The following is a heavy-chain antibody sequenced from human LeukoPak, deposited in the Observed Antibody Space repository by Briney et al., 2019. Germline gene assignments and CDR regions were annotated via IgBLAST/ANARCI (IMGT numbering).Heavy chain of an antibody. CDR2: IIPIFGTA. CDR3: ARTTYYYDSSGYYHLSLYYFDY. CDR1: GGTFSSYA. J-gene: IGHJ4*02. D-gene: IGHD3-22*01. Sequence: SVKVSCKASGGTFSSYAISWVRQAPGQGLEWMGGIIPIFGTANYAQKFQGRVTITTDESASTAYMELSSLRSEDTAVYYCARTTYYYDSSGYYHLSLYYFDYWGQGTLVTVSS. V-gene: IGHV1-69*05.